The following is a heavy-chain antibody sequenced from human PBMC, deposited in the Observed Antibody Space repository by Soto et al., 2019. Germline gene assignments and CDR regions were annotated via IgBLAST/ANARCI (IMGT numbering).Heavy chain of an antibody. D-gene: IGHD2-15*01. CDR1: AGSISSYY. CDR3: GRHKRASCGYCSGGSCRRAFDS. CDR2: IYYRGST. J-gene: IGHJ3*02. Sequence: SETLSLTCTVSAGSISSYYWSWSRQPPGKGLEWIGYIYYRGSTNYNPSLKSRVTISVDTSKNQFSLKLSSVTAADTAVYSCGRHKRASCGYCSGGSCRRAFDSWGIETMVTVSS. V-gene: IGHV4-59*08.